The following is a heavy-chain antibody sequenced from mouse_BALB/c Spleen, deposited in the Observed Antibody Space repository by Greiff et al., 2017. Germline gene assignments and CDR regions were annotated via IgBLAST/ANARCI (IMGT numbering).Heavy chain of an antibody. CDR3: ARDRRGSGYDYDGWFAY. V-gene: IGHV5-6-3*01. CDR2: INSNGGST. J-gene: IGHJ3*01. Sequence: EVMLVESGGGLVQPGGSLKLSCAASGFTFSSYGMSWVRQTPDKRLELVATINSNGGSTYYPDSVKGRFTISRDNAKNTLYLQMSSLKSEDTAMYYCARDRRGSGYDYDGWFAYWGQGTLVTVSA. D-gene: IGHD2-4*01. CDR1: GFTFSSYG.